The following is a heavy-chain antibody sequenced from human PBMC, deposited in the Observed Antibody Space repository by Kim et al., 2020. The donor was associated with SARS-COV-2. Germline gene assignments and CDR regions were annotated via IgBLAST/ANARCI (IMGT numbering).Heavy chain of an antibody. CDR2: ISWNSGSI. CDR3: AKAPYIAAAGTN. Sequence: LRLSCAASGFTFGDYAMHWVRQAPGKGLEWVSGISWNSGSIGYADSVKGRFTISRDNAKNSLYLQMNSLRAEDTALYYCAKAPYIAAAGTNWGQGTLVTVSS. J-gene: IGHJ4*02. V-gene: IGHV3-9*01. D-gene: IGHD6-13*01. CDR1: GFTFGDYA.